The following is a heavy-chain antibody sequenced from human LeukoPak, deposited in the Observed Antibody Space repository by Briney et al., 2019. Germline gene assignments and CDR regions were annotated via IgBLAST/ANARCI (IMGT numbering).Heavy chain of an antibody. V-gene: IGHV3-23*01. CDR3: AKSRFSSSWYFDY. D-gene: IGHD6-13*01. J-gene: IGHJ4*02. CDR1: GFAFSSYG. CDR2: ISGSGGST. Sequence: SGRSLRLSCAASGFAFSSYGMHWVRQAPGKGLEWVSIISGSGGSTYYADSVEGRFTISRDNSKNTLFLQMDSLRAEDTAVYYCAKSRFSSSWYFDYWGQGTLVTVSS.